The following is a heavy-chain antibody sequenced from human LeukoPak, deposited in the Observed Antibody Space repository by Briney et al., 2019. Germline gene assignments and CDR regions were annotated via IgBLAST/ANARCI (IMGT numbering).Heavy chain of an antibody. J-gene: IGHJ4*02. CDR1: GFTFSDYY. CDR3: AKGSMTTVTTPLFDY. D-gene: IGHD4-4*01. Sequence: NPGGSLRLSCAASGFTFSDYYMSWIRQAPGKGLEWVSYISSSGSTIYYADSVKGRFTISRDNAKNSLYLQMNSLRAEDTAVYYCAKGSMTTVTTPLFDYWGQGTLVTVSS. V-gene: IGHV3-11*01. CDR2: ISSSGSTI.